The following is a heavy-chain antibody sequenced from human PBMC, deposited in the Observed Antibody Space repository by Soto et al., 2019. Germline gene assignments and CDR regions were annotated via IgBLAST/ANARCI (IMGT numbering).Heavy chain of an antibody. CDR1: GFTFSSYA. CDR3: ARGRRITIFGVVILGSGMDV. J-gene: IGHJ6*02. Sequence: SLRLSCAASGFTFSSYAMHWVRQAPGKGLEWVAVISYDGSNKNHADTVKGRFTISRDNSKNTLYLQMNSLRAEDTAVYYCARGRRITIFGVVILGSGMDVWGQGTTVTVSS. CDR2: ISYDGSNK. D-gene: IGHD3-3*01. V-gene: IGHV3-30-3*01.